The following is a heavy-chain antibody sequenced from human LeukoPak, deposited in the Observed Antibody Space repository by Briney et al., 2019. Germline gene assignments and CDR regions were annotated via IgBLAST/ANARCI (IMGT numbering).Heavy chain of an antibody. CDR3: ARDRGALLRGFDY. V-gene: IGHV4-61*01. CDR1: GGSISTSNYY. CDR2: IYYSGST. J-gene: IGHJ4*02. Sequence: SETLSLTCTVSGGSISTSNYYWGWIRQPPGKGLEWIGYIYYSGSTNYNPSLKSRVTISVDTSKNQFSLKLSSVTAADTAVYYCARDRGALLRGFDYWGQGTLVTVSS. D-gene: IGHD3-10*01.